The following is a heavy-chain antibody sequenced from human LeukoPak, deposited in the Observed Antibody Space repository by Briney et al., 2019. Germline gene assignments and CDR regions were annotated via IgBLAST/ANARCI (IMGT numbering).Heavy chain of an antibody. CDR1: GGSISSYY. CDR2: IYYSGST. CDR3: AALGTYGYWYFDL. V-gene: IGHV4-59*01. J-gene: IGHJ2*01. D-gene: IGHD3-10*01. Sequence: PETLSLTCTVSGGSISSYYWSWIRQPPGKGLEWIGYIYYSGSTNYNPSLKSRVTISVDTSKNQFSLKLSSVTAADTAVYYCAALGTYGYWYFDLWGRGTLVTVSS.